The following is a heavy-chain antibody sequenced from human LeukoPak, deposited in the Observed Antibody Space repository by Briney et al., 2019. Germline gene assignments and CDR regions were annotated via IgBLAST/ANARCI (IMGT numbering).Heavy chain of an antibody. CDR3: AKGGVDTAMARYFDY. Sequence: GGSLRLSCAASGFIFSSYAMSWVRQAPGKGLEWVSAISGSGGSTYYADSVKGRFTISRDNSKNTLYLQMNSLRAEDTAVYYCAKGGVDTAMARYFDYWGQGTLVTVSS. CDR2: ISGSGGST. CDR1: GFIFSSYA. D-gene: IGHD5-18*01. J-gene: IGHJ4*02. V-gene: IGHV3-23*01.